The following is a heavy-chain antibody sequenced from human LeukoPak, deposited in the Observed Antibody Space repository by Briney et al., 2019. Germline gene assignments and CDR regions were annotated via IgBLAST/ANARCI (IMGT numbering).Heavy chain of an antibody. V-gene: IGHV4-30-4*08. J-gene: IGHJ4*02. CDR1: GGSISSGDYY. CDR2: IYYSGST. CDR3: ASSYSRGWYDFDY. Sequence: SETLSLTCTVSGGSISSGDYYWSWIRQPPGKGLEWIGYIYYSGSTYYNPSLKSRVTISVDTSKNQFSLKLSSVTAADTAVYYCASSYSRGWYDFDYWGQGTLVTVSS. D-gene: IGHD6-19*01.